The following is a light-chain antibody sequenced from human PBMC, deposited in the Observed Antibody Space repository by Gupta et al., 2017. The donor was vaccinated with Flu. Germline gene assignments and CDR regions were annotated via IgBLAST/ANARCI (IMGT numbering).Light chain of an antibody. CDR3: QQRDNWPRT. J-gene: IGKJ3*01. V-gene: IGKV3-11*01. CDR1: LNINKN. CDR2: DAT. Sequence: VLTQSPATLSLSPGQRATLSCRTSLNINKNLAWYQQRPGQAPRLLIYDATDRASGIPDRFSGSGSGTDFTLTIRSLEPEDFAVYYCQQRDNWPRTFGDGTKVDI.